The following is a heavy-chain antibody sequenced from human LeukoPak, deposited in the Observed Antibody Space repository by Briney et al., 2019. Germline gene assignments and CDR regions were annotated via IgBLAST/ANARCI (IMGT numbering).Heavy chain of an antibody. CDR3: AKVATWAYFDS. J-gene: IGHJ4*02. D-gene: IGHD1-26*01. V-gene: IGHV3-23*01. CDR2: IYDGSETT. CDR1: GFTFSSSA. Sequence: GGTLRLSCAASGFTFSSSAMSWVRLAPGKGLGWVSAIYDGSETTYYADSVKGRFTTSRDNSKNTLYLQLTSLRVEDTAVYYCAKVATWAYFDSWGQGSLVTVSS.